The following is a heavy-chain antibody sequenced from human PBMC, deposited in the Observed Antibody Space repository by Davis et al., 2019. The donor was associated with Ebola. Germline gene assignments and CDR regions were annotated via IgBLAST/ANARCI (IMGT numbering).Heavy chain of an antibody. D-gene: IGHD4-17*01. CDR1: GYSFTSYW. Sequence: GESLKISCTGSGYSFTSYWIGWVRQMPGKGLEWMGIIYPGDSDTRYSPSFQGQVTISADKSISTAYLQWSSLKASDTAMYYCARFRSLYGDYFDYWGQGTLVTVSS. V-gene: IGHV5-51*01. CDR2: IYPGDSDT. CDR3: ARFRSLYGDYFDY. J-gene: IGHJ4*02.